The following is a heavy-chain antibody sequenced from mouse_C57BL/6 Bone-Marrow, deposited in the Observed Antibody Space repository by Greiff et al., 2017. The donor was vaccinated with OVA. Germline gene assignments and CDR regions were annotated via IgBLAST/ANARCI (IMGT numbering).Heavy chain of an antibody. J-gene: IGHJ2*01. D-gene: IGHD2-1*01. CDR3: ADLLPIRYFDY. Sequence: VQLVESGAELARPGASVKLSCKASGYTFTSYGISWVKQRTGQGLEWIGEIYPRSGNTYYNEKFKGKATLTADKSSSTAYMELRSLTSEDSAVYSCADLLPIRYFDYWGQGTTLTVSS. CDR2: IYPRSGNT. V-gene: IGHV1-81*01. CDR1: GYTFTSYG.